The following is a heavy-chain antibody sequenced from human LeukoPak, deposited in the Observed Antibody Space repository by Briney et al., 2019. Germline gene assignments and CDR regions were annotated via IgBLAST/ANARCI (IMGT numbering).Heavy chain of an antibody. J-gene: IGHJ4*02. D-gene: IGHD3-10*01. V-gene: IGHV3-23*01. CDR1: GFTFNSYA. CDR3: AKRGGYETMAAFDY. CDR2: ISPSGTDT. Sequence: GGSLRLSCAASGFTFNSYAMSWVRQAPGKGLEWVSAISPSGTDTYYADSVKGRFTISRDNSKNTLYLQMSSLRAEDSAVYYCAKRGGYETMAAFDYWGQGTLVTVSS.